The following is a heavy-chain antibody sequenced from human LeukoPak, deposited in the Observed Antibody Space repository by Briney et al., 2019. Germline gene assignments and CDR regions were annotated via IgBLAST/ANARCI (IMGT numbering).Heavy chain of an antibody. V-gene: IGHV1-3*01. CDR3: ARPKFITMVGGKKLDY. Sequence: ASVKVSCKASGYTFTSYAMHWVRQAPGQRLEWMGWINAGNGNTKYSQKFQGRVTITRDTSASTAYMELSSLRSEDTAVFYCARPKFITMVGGKKLDYWGQGPLVTVSS. J-gene: IGHJ4*02. D-gene: IGHD3-10*01. CDR2: INAGNGNT. CDR1: GYTFTSYA.